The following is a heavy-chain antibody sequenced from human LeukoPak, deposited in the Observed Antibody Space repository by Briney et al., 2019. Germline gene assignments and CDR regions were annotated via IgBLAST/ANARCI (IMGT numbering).Heavy chain of an antibody. J-gene: IGHJ4*02. V-gene: IGHV3-23*01. CDR2: ISGSGGST. Sequence: GGSLRLSCAASGFTFSSHWMHWVRQAPGKGLEWVSAISGSGGSTYYADSVKGRFTISRDNSKNTLYLQMNSLRAEDTAVYYCASLILAAAGTDFDYWGQGTLVTVSS. CDR1: GFTFSSHW. CDR3: ASLILAAAGTDFDY. D-gene: IGHD6-13*01.